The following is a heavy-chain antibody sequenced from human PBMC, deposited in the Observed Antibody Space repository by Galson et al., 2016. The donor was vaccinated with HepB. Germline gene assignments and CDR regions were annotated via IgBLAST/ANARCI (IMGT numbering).Heavy chain of an antibody. Sequence: PALVKPTQTLTLTCTFSGFSLTTSGMCVSWIRQPPGKALEWLALINWYDNKYYSTSLKTRLTISKDTSKNQVVLTMTNMDVVDTATYYCQRSPLSGSNFDYWGQGALVTVSS. CDR2: INWYDNK. CDR1: GFSLTTSGMC. J-gene: IGHJ4*02. D-gene: IGHD5-12*01. V-gene: IGHV2-70*01. CDR3: QRSPLSGSNFDY.